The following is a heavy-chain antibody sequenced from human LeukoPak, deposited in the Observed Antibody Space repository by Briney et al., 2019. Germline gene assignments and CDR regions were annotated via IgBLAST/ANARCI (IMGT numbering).Heavy chain of an antibody. CDR2: ISSSGSTI. Sequence: PGGSLRLSCAASGFSFRTSDMNWVRQAPGKGLEWVSHISSSGSTIYYADPVKGRFTVSRDNFEDSLYLQMSSLRAEDTAVYYCARVLGYFDSRFDYWGQGTLVTVSS. V-gene: IGHV3-48*01. CDR3: ARVLGYFDSRFDY. CDR1: GFSFRTSD. J-gene: IGHJ4*02. D-gene: IGHD3-9*01.